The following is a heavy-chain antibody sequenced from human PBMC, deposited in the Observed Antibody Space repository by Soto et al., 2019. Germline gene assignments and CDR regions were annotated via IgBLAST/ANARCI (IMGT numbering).Heavy chain of an antibody. CDR1: GFTFGDYA. CDR3: AKGRSYYYYYGVDV. J-gene: IGHJ6*02. V-gene: IGHV3-49*03. Sequence: GGSLRLSCTASGFTFGDYAMSWFRQAPGKGLEWVGFIRSKAYGGTTEYAASVKGRFTISRDDSKNSVFLQMNSLRAEDTALYYCAKGRSYYYYYGVDVWGQGTTVTVSS. CDR2: IRSKAYGGTT.